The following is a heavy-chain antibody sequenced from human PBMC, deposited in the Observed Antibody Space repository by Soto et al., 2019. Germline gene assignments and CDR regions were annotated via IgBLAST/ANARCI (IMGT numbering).Heavy chain of an antibody. CDR3: ARSGNNNGLVFDY. D-gene: IGHD5-18*01. CDR2: MFYGGST. CDR1: GGSLGGYY. V-gene: IGHV4-59*01. J-gene: IGHJ4*02. Sequence: SETLSLTCTVSGGSLGGYYWSWIRQPPGKGLEWTGYMFYGGSTNYNPSLNSRVAMSVDTSKNQFSLRLRSVSAADTAVYYCARSGNNNGLVFDYWGQGTLVTVSS.